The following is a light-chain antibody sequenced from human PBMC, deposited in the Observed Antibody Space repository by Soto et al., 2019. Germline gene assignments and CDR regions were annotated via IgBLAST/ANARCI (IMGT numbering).Light chain of an antibody. J-gene: IGLJ3*02. CDR2: EGS. CDR1: SSDVGSYNL. CDR3: CSYAGNGV. V-gene: IGLV2-23*01. Sequence: QSALTQPASVSGSPGQSITISCTGTSSDVGSYNLVSWYQQLPDKAPKLVIYEGSKRPSGVSNRFSGSKSGNTASLTISGLQAEDEADYYCCSYAGNGVFGGGTQLTVL.